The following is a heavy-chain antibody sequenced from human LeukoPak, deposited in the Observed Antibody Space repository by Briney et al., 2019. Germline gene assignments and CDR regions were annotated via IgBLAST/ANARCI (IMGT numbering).Heavy chain of an antibody. V-gene: IGHV3-74*01. D-gene: IGHD6-19*01. CDR3: ARDVTGAGSDY. J-gene: IGHJ4*02. CDR1: GFIFSSYW. Sequence: GGSLRLSCAASGFIFSSYWMHWVRHAPGKGLAWVSRINTDGSSTSYADSVKGRFTISRDNAKNTLYLQMNSLRAEDTALYYCARDVTGAGSDYWGQGTLVTVSS. CDR2: INTDGSST.